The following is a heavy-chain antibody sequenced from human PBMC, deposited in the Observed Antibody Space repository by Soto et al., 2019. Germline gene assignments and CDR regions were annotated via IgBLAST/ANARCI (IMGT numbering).Heavy chain of an antibody. CDR3: ARDSKDY. CDR2: ISYDGSNK. J-gene: IGHJ4*02. V-gene: IGHV3-30-3*01. Sequence: PGGSLRLSCAASGFTFSSYAMHWVRQAPGTGLEWVAVISYDGSNKYYADSVKGRFTISRDNSKNTLYLQMNSLKTEDTAVHYCARDSKDYWGQGTLVTVSS. D-gene: IGHD2-2*01. CDR1: GFTFSSYA.